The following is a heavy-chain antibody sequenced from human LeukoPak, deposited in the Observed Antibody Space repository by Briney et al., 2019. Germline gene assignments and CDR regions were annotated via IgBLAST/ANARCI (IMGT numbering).Heavy chain of an antibody. CDR3: AREGRGYCSSTSCYDGFDP. Sequence: SVKVSCKASGGTSSSYAISWVRQATGQGLEWMGGIIPIFGTANYAQKFQGRVTITADESTSTAYMELSSLRSEDTAVYYCAREGRGYCSSTSCYDGFDPWGQGTLVTVSS. J-gene: IGHJ5*02. CDR2: IIPIFGTA. CDR1: GGTSSSYA. V-gene: IGHV1-69*13. D-gene: IGHD2-2*01.